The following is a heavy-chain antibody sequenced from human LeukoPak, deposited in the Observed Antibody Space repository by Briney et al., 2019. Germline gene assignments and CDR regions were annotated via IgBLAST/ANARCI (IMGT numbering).Heavy chain of an antibody. Sequence: GGSLRLSCAASGFTFSSYGMNWVRQAPGKGLEWVSVIYSGGSTYYADSVKGRFTISRDNSKNTLYLQMNSLRAEDTAVYYCARVGGVAFDIWGQGTMVTVSS. CDR3: ARVGGVAFDI. CDR2: IYSGGST. V-gene: IGHV3-53*01. J-gene: IGHJ3*02. CDR1: GFTFSSYG. D-gene: IGHD3-16*01.